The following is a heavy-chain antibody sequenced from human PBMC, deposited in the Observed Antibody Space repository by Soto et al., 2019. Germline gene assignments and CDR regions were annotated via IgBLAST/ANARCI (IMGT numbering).Heavy chain of an antibody. CDR3: ARCNWNVYYCYDGMDV. Sequence: QVQLVQSGAEVKKPGASVKVSCKASGYTFTSYDINWVRQATGQGLEWMGWRNPNSGNTGYAQKFQGRVTMPRNTSISTAYMELSSLISEDTAVYYCARCNWNVYYCYDGMDVWGQGTPVTVSS. V-gene: IGHV1-8*01. CDR2: RNPNSGNT. D-gene: IGHD1-1*01. J-gene: IGHJ6*02. CDR1: GYTFTSYD.